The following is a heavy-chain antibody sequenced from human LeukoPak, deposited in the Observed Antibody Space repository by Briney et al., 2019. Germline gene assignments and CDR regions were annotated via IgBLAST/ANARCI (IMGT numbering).Heavy chain of an antibody. CDR3: ARLPAYCSSTSCYHDY. CDR2: ISSASGSI. V-gene: IGHV3-48*04. Sequence: GGSLRLSCVASGFTFSSNSMNWVRQAPGKGLEWVSYISSASGSIYYADSVKGRFTVSRDNAKNSLFLQMNSLRAEDTAVYYCARLPAYCSSTSCYHDYWGQGTLVTVSS. CDR1: GFTFSSNS. D-gene: IGHD2-2*01. J-gene: IGHJ4*02.